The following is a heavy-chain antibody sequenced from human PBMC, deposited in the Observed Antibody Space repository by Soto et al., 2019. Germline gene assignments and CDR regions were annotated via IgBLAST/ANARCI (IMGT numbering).Heavy chain of an antibody. D-gene: IGHD3-10*01. CDR2: ISAYNGNT. J-gene: IGHJ5*02. Sequence: QVQLVQSGAEVKKPGASVKVSCKASGYTFTNYGISWVRQAPGQGLEWMGWISAYNGNTKYAQKLQGRVTMTTDTSASTAYMELRSLRSDDTAVYYCARGVGSGSYYNQYNWFDPLGQGTLVTVSS. CDR3: ARGVGSGSYYNQYNWFDP. CDR1: GYTFTNYG. V-gene: IGHV1-18*01.